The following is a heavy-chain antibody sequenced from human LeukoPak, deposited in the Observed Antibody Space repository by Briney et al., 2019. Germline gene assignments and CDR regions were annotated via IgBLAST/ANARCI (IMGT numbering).Heavy chain of an antibody. D-gene: IGHD6-19*01. V-gene: IGHV4-38-2*02. J-gene: IGHJ5*02. CDR2: IYHSGST. Sequence: SETLSLTCTVSGYSISSGYYWGWIRQPPGKGLEWIGSIYHSGSTYYNPSLKSRVTISVDTSKNQFSLKLSSVTAADTAVYYCARAGAVAGTLRWFDPWGQGTLVTVSS. CDR1: GYSISSGYY. CDR3: ARAGAVAGTLRWFDP.